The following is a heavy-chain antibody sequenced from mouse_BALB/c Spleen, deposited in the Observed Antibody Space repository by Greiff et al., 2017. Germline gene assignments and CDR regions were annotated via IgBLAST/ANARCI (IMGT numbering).Heavy chain of an antibody. CDR2: INPYNDGT. D-gene: IGHD2-3*01. CDR1: GYTFTSYV. J-gene: IGHJ4*01. CDR3: AKGIYDGYFDAMDY. Sequence: VQLKHSGPELVKPGASVKMSCKASGYTFTSYVMHWVKQKPGQGLEWIGYINPYNDGTKYNEKFKGKATLTSDKSSSTAYMELSSLTSEDSAVYYCAKGIYDGYFDAMDYWGQGTSVTVSS. V-gene: IGHV1-14*01.